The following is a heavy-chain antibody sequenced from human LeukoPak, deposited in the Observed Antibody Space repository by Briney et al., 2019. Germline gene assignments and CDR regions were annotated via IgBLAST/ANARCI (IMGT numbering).Heavy chain of an antibody. Sequence: SETPSLTCTVAGGSISSYFWSWIRQPPGKGLEWIGYIYYSGSTNYNPSLKSRVTMSVDTSKNQFSLKLSAVTAADTAVYYCARIDRAVAGTIDYWGQGTLVTVSS. D-gene: IGHD6-19*01. J-gene: IGHJ4*02. CDR2: IYYSGST. V-gene: IGHV4-59*08. CDR1: GGSISSYF. CDR3: ARIDRAVAGTIDY.